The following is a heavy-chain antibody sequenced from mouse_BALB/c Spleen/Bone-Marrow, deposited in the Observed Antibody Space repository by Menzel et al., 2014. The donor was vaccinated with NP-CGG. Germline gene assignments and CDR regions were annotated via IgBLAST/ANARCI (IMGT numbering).Heavy chain of an antibody. CDR2: ISDGGSYT. V-gene: IGHV5-4*02. CDR1: GFTFSDYY. J-gene: IGHJ3*01. Sequence: EVQGVESGGGLVKPGGSLKLSCAASGFTFSDYYMYWVRQTPEKRLEWVATISDGGSYTYYPDSVKGRSTTSRDNAKNNLYLQMSSLKSEDTAMYYCARALYGSSYGFAYWGQGTLVTVSA. CDR3: ARALYGSSYGFAY. D-gene: IGHD1-1*01.